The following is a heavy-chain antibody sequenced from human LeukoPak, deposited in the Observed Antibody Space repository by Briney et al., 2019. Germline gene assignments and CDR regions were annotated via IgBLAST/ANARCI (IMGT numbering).Heavy chain of an antibody. D-gene: IGHD2-21*02. CDR3: AREGGVVVVTATPHDAFDI. V-gene: IGHV4-61*02. CDR2: IYTSGST. J-gene: IGHJ3*02. Sequence: SETLSLTCTVSGGSISSGSYYWSWIRQPAGKGLEWIGRIYTSGSTNYNPPLKSRVTISVDTSKNQFSLKLSSVTAADTAVYYCAREGGVVVVTATPHDAFDIWGQGTMVTVSS. CDR1: GGSISSGSYY.